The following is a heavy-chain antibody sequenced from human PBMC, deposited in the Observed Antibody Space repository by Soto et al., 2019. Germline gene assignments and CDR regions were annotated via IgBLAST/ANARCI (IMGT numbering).Heavy chain of an antibody. J-gene: IGHJ3*02. Sequence: SLRLSCAASGFTFDDYVMHWVRQAPGKGLEWVSGISWNSGIIDYADSVKGRFTISRDNAKNSLYLQMNSLRAEDTAMYYCARTSTYYYDSGGYYSPKNSYAFDIWGQGTMVTVSS. CDR2: ISWNSGII. V-gene: IGHV3-9*01. D-gene: IGHD3-22*01. CDR1: GFTFDDYV. CDR3: ARTSTYYYDSGGYYSPKNSYAFDI.